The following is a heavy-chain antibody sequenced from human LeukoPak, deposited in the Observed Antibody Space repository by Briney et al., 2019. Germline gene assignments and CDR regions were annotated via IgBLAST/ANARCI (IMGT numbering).Heavy chain of an antibody. CDR3: AKVGPQRAFDY. Sequence: GGSLRLSCAASGFTFDDYAIHWVRQAPGKGLEWVSGISWNSGNIGYADSVKGRFTISRDDAKNSLYLQMNSLRSEDTALYYCAKVGPQRAFDYWGQGTLVTVSS. V-gene: IGHV3-9*01. D-gene: IGHD6-25*01. CDR2: ISWNSGNI. CDR1: GFTFDDYA. J-gene: IGHJ4*02.